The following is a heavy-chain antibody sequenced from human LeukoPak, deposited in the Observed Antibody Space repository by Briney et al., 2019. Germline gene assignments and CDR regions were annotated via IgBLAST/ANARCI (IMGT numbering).Heavy chain of an antibody. CDR2: IIPIFGTA. J-gene: IGHJ3*02. D-gene: IGHD3-3*01. CDR3: ANTIFGVVTMKAFDI. Sequence: GSSVKVSCKASGGTFSSYAISWVRQAPGQGLEWMGGIIPIFGTANYAQKFQGRVTITADESPSTAYMELNSLRSEDTAVYYCANTIFGVVTMKAFDIWGQGTMVTVSS. V-gene: IGHV1-69*01. CDR1: GGTFSSYA.